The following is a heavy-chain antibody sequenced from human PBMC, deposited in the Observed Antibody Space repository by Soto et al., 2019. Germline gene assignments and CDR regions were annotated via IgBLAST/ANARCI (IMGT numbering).Heavy chain of an antibody. D-gene: IGHD2-15*01. V-gene: IGHV3-23*01. CDR3: AKGGGGSYHYYGMDV. Sequence: GGSLRLSCAASGFTFSSYAMSWVRQAPGKGLEWVSAISGSGGSTYYADSVKGRFTISRDNSKNTLYLQMNSLRAEDTAVYYCAKGGGGSYHYYGMDVWGQGTTVTVSS. CDR1: GFTFSSYA. CDR2: ISGSGGST. J-gene: IGHJ6*02.